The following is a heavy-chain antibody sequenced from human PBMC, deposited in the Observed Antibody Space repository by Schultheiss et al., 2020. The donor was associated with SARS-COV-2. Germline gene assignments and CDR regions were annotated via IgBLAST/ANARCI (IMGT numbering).Heavy chain of an antibody. J-gene: IGHJ6*02. CDR3: ARDRAGYGSGTYGMDV. V-gene: IGHV4-30-4*08. D-gene: IGHD3-10*01. Sequence: TLSLTCTVSGGSITTDYWSWFRQPPGKGLEWIGYIYYSGSTYYNPSLKSRVTISVDTSKNQFSLKLSSVTAADTAVYYCARDRAGYGSGTYGMDVWGQGTTVTVSS. CDR1: GGSITTDY. CDR2: IYYSGST.